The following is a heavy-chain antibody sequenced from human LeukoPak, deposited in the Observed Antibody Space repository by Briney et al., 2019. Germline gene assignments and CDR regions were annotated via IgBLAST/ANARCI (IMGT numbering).Heavy chain of an antibody. Sequence: GGSPRLSCAASGFTFSSYWMHWVRQAPGKGLVWVSRINSDGSSTSYADSVKGRFTISRDNAKNTLYLQMNSLRAEDTAVYYCARGEQLVIYYYYGMDVWGQGTTVTVSS. CDR1: GFTFSSYW. J-gene: IGHJ6*02. CDR3: ARGEQLVIYYYYGMDV. D-gene: IGHD6-6*01. CDR2: INSDGSST. V-gene: IGHV3-74*01.